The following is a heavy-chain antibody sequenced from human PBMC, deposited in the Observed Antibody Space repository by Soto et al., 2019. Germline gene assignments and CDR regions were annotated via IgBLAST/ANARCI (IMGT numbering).Heavy chain of an antibody. V-gene: IGHV3-15*01. D-gene: IGHD3-16*02. CDR2: VLSKADGGET. CDR3: TTYDYIWGSDRYRWAY. J-gene: IGHJ4*02. CDR1: GGSISSYY. Sequence: PSETLSLTCTVSGGSISSYYWSWVRQVPGKGLEWIARVLSKADGGETDYAAPVKDRFTISRDDSRNTLHLQMNSLRTEDTAVYYCTTYDYIWGSDRYRWAYWGQGALVTVSP.